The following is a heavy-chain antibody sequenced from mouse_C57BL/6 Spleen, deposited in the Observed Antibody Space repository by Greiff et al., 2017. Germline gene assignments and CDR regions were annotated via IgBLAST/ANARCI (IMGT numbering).Heavy chain of an antibody. V-gene: IGHV7-3*01. Sequence: VQLVESGGGLVQPGGSLSLSCAASGFTFTDYYMSWVRQPPGKALEWLGFIRNKANGYTTEYSASVKGRFTISRDNSQSILYLQMNALRAEDSATYYCARYHYYFDYWGQGTTLTVSS. CDR1: GFTFTDYY. CDR3: ARYHYYFDY. J-gene: IGHJ2*01. CDR2: IRNKANGYTT.